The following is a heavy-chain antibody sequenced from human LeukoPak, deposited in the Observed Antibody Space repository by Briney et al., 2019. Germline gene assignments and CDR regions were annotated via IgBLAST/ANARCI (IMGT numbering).Heavy chain of an antibody. D-gene: IGHD3-22*01. CDR3: AKESSGYWHIDY. CDR2: ISGSGGST. J-gene: IGHJ4*02. CDR1: GFTFSSYS. Sequence: RGGSLRLSCAASGFTFSSYSMNWVRQAPGKGLEWVSSISGSGGSTYYADSVKGRFTISRDNSKNTLYLQMNSLRAEDTAVYYCAKESSGYWHIDYWGQGTLVTVSS. V-gene: IGHV3-23*01.